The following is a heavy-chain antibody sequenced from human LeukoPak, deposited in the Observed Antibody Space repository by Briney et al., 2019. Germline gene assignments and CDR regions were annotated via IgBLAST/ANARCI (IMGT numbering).Heavy chain of an antibody. CDR2: TYYRSKWYY. D-gene: IGHD5-12*01. CDR3: ARGATAYFDY. Sequence: SQTLSLTCAISGVSVSSNSAAWSWVRQSPSRGLEWLGRTYYRSKWYYDYAVSVKSRITINPDTSKNQFSLQLNSVTPEDTAVYYCARGATAYFDYWGQGNLVTVSS. CDR1: GVSVSSNSAA. J-gene: IGHJ4*02. V-gene: IGHV6-1*01.